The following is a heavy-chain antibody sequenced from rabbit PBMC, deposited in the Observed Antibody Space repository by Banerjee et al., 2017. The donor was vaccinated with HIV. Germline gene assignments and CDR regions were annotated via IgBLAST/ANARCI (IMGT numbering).Heavy chain of an antibody. Sequence: QSLEESGGDLVKPGASLTLTCTASGFDISGNHMCWCRHAPGKGLEWIACIAADTGGYTQYASWAKGRFTISKTSSTTVTLQMTSLTAADKATYFCARSPNDGCGHCSFNLWGPGTLVTVS. CDR3: ARSPNDGCGHCSFNL. CDR1: GFDISGNH. V-gene: IGHV1S40*01. J-gene: IGHJ4*01. CDR2: IAADTGGYT. D-gene: IGHD1-1*01.